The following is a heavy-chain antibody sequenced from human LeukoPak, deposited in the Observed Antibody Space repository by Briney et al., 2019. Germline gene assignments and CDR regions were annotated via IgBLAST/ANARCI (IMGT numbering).Heavy chain of an antibody. Sequence: GSLRLSCAASGFTVSSNYMSWVRQAPGKGLEWVSVIYSGGSTYYADSVKGRFTISRDNSKNTLYLQMNSLRAEDTAVYYCARSTYYDFWSGLLYDYWGQGTLVTVSS. J-gene: IGHJ4*02. V-gene: IGHV3-53*01. CDR1: GFTVSSNY. CDR3: ARSTYYDFWSGLLYDY. CDR2: IYSGGST. D-gene: IGHD3-3*01.